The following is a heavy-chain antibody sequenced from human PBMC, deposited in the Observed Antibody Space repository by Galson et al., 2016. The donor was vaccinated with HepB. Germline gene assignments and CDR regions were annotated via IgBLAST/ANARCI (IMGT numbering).Heavy chain of an antibody. CDR2: VNGDASRT. J-gene: IGHJ4*02. V-gene: IGHV3-74*01. CDR1: GFTFSNYW. CDR3: TRDYYGSLDH. D-gene: IGHD3-10*01. Sequence: SLRLSCAASGFTFSNYWIHWVRRAPGRGLEWVSYVNGDASRTHYADSVNGRFTISRGNAKNTVHLQMNSLRAEDTAVYYCTRDYYGSLDHWGQGTLVTVSS.